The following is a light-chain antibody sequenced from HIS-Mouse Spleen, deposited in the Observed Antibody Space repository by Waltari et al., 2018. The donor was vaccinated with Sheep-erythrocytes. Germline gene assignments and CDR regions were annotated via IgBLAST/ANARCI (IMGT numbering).Light chain of an antibody. CDR2: DVS. CDR3: CSYAGSYNHV. CDR1: SRDVGGYNS. J-gene: IGLJ1*01. V-gene: IGLV2-11*01. Sequence: QSALTQPRSVSGSPGPSVTISCTGTSRDVGGYNSVSWYQQHPGKAPKLMLYDVSKRPSGVPDRFSGSKSGNTASLTISGLQAEDEADYYCCSYAGSYNHVFATGTKVTVL.